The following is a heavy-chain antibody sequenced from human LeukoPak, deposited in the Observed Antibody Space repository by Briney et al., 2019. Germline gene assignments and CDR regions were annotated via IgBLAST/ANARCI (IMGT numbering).Heavy chain of an antibody. D-gene: IGHD4-17*01. CDR3: ARWRTFTVTTPGKNWFDP. CDR2: ISAYNGNT. CDR1: GYTFTSYG. J-gene: IGHJ5*02. Sequence: ASVKVSCKASGYTFTSYGISWVRQAPGQGLEWMGWISAYNGNTNYAQKLQGRVTMTTDTSTSTAYMELRSLRSDDTAVYYCARWRTFTVTTPGKNWFDPWGQGTLVTVSS. V-gene: IGHV1-18*01.